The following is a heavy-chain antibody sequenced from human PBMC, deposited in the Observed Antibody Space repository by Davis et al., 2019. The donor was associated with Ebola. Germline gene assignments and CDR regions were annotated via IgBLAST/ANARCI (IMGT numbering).Heavy chain of an antibody. CDR2: IRSKANSYAT. CDR1: GFTFSGPA. Sequence: PGGSLRLSCAASGFTFSGPAMHWVRQASGKGLEWVGRIRSKANSYATAYAASVKGRFTISRDDSKNTAYLQMNSLKTEDTAVYYCTAGGYGSGSRGDYWGQGTLVTVSS. V-gene: IGHV3-73*01. CDR3: TAGGYGSGSRGDY. D-gene: IGHD3-10*01. J-gene: IGHJ4*02.